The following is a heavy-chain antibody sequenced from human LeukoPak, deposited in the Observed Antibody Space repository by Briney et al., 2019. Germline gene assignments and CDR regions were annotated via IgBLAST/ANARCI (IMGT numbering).Heavy chain of an antibody. CDR1: GGSISSGGYY. CDR2: IYYSGST. V-gene: IGHV4-30-4*08. Sequence: PSETLSLTCTVSGGSISSGGYYWSWIRQHPGKGLEWIGYIYYSGSTYYNPSLKSRVTISVDTSKNQFSLKLSSVTAADTAVYYCARHNYDFWSGYSNYYYYGMDVWGQGTTVTVSS. J-gene: IGHJ6*02. CDR3: ARHNYDFWSGYSNYYYYGMDV. D-gene: IGHD3-3*01.